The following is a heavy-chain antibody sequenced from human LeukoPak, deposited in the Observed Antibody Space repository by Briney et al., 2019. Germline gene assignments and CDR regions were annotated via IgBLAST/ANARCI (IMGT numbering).Heavy chain of an antibody. CDR2: IYYSGST. CDR3: ARQRITMIVVVIT. Sequence: SETLSLTCTVSGGSISSSSYYWGWLRQPPGKGLEWIGSIYYSGSTYYNPSLKSRVTISVDTSKNQFSLKLSSVTAADTAVYYCARQRITMIVVVITWGQGTLVTVSS. J-gene: IGHJ5*02. D-gene: IGHD3-22*01. V-gene: IGHV4-39*01. CDR1: GGSISSSSYY.